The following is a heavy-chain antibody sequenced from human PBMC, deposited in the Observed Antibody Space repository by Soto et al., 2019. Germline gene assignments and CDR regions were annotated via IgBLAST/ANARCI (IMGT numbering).Heavy chain of an antibody. V-gene: IGHV1-46*01. CDR2: INPSGGST. Sequence: VASVKVSCKASGYTFTSYDMHWVRQAPGQGLEWMGIINPSGGSTSYAQKFQGRVTMTRDTSTSTVYMELSSLRSEDTAVYYCARDWTDTYYYDSSGYYPTYYFYYWGQGTLVTVSS. J-gene: IGHJ4*02. CDR1: GYTFTSYD. CDR3: ARDWTDTYYYDSSGYYPTYYFYY. D-gene: IGHD3-22*01.